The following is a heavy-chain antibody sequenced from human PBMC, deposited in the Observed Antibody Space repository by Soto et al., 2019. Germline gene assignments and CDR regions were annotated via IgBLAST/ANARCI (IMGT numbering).Heavy chain of an antibody. CDR2: IYYSGST. V-gene: IGHV4-39*01. J-gene: IGHJ6*02. D-gene: IGHD3-9*01. Sequence: SETLSLTCTVSGGSISSSSYYWGWIRQPPGKGLEWIGSIYYSGSTYYNPSLKSRVTISVDTSKNQFSLKLSSVTAADTAVYYCARNGRYFNQYYYYGMDVWGQGTTVTVSS. CDR1: GGSISSSSYY. CDR3: ARNGRYFNQYYYYGMDV.